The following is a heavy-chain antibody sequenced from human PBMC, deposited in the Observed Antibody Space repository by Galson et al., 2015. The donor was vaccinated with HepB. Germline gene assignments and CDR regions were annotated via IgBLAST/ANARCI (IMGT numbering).Heavy chain of an antibody. J-gene: IGHJ4*02. D-gene: IGHD6-19*01. Sequence: CAISGDSVSSNSAAWNWIRQSPSRGLEWLGRTYYRSKWYNDYAVSVKSRITINPDTSKNQFSLQLNSVTPEDTAVYYCARGPPRWLPMEGYYFDYWGQGTLVTVSS. V-gene: IGHV6-1*01. CDR2: TYYRSKWYN. CDR1: GDSVSSNSAA. CDR3: ARGPPRWLPMEGYYFDY.